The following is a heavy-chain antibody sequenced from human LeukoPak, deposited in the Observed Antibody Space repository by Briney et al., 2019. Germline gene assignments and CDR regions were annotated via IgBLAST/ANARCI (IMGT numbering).Heavy chain of an antibody. CDR3: ATPGLARAY. V-gene: IGHV4-39*01. CDR2: IYYSGNT. Sequence: PSETLSLTCTVSGGSISSSSYYWGWIRQPPGKGLEWIGSIYYSGNTYYNASLTSRVTISGDTSKNQFSLILSSVTTADTAVYYCATPGLARAYWGQGTLVTVSS. J-gene: IGHJ4*02. CDR1: GGSISSSSYY.